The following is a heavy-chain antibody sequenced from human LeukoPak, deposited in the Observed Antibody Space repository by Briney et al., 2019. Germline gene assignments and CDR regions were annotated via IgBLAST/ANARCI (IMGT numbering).Heavy chain of an antibody. D-gene: IGHD5/OR15-5a*01. CDR3: ARDHVYGGADY. CDR2: TSGDGITT. J-gene: IGHJ4*02. Sequence: GGSLRLSCAASGFTFHNYAIHWVRQAPGKGLEWVSLTSGDGITTYFADSVKGRFTIFRDNSKSSLFLQMNSLRTEDTALYYCARDHVYGGADYWGQGTLVTVSS. CDR1: GFTFHNYA. V-gene: IGHV3-43*02.